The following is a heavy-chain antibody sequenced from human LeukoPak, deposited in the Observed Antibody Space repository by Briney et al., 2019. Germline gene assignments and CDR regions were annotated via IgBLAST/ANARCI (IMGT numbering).Heavy chain of an antibody. V-gene: IGHV1-2*02. D-gene: IGHD3-22*01. CDR3: ARDLSCGHSSGYYGPLCVSLDY. CDR1: GYTFTGYY. CDR2: INPHSGGT. Sequence: ASVKVSCKASGYTFTGYYMHWVRQAPGQGLEWMGWINPHSGGTNYAQKFQGRVTITADESTSTAYMELSSLRSEDTAVYYCARDLSCGHSSGYYGPLCVSLDYWGQGTLVTVSS. J-gene: IGHJ4*02.